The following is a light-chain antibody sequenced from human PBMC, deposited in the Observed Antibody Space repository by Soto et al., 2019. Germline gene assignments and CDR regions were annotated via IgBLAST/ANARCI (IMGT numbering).Light chain of an antibody. J-gene: IGKJ1*01. CDR2: GAS. CDR1: QSTNY. V-gene: IGKV3-20*01. Sequence: ETVLTQSPGTLSLSPGERATLSCRASQSTNYLAWFQQKPGQAPRLLIYGASSRAPGIPDRFSGSGSGTAFTLTISRLEPEDFAVYYCQQYGGSPRTFGQGTMVEIK. CDR3: QQYGGSPRT.